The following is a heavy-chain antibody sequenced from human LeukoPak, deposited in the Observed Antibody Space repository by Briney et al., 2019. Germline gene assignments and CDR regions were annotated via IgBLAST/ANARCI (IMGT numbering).Heavy chain of an antibody. CDR2: IYYSGST. D-gene: IGHD6-19*01. CDR3: ARVLPYSSGWGVDY. Sequence: SETLSLTCTVSGGSISTYYWSWIRQPPGKGLEWIGFIYYSGSTNYNPSLKSRVTISVDTSKNQVSLKLSSVTAADTAVYYCARVLPYSSGWGVDYWGQGTLVTVSS. CDR1: GGSISTYY. V-gene: IGHV4-59*01. J-gene: IGHJ4*02.